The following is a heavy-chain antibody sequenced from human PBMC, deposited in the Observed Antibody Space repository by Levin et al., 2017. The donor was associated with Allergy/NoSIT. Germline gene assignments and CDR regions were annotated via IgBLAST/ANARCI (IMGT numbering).Heavy chain of an antibody. J-gene: IGHJ1*01. D-gene: IGHD3-10*01. CDR1: GGSISSGGYS. Sequence: SCAVSGGSISSGGYSWSWIRQPPGKGLEWIGYIYHSGSTYYNPSLKSRVTISVDRSKNQFSLKLSSVTAADTAVYYCARGSGSYLTEYFQHWGQGTLVTVSS. CDR3: ARGSGSYLTEYFQH. CDR2: IYHSGST. V-gene: IGHV4-30-2*01.